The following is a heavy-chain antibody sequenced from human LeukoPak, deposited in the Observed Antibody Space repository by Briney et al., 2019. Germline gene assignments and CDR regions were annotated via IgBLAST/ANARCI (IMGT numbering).Heavy chain of an antibody. Sequence: GGSLRLSCAASGFTFSSYSMNWVRQAPGEGLEWVSSISSSSSYIYYADSVKGRFTISRDNAKNSLYLQMNSLRAEDTAVYYCARGRTTTVTSYPYYFDFWGQGTLVTVSS. CDR1: GFTFSSYS. J-gene: IGHJ4*02. CDR2: ISSSSSYI. V-gene: IGHV3-21*01. CDR3: ARGRTTTVTSYPYYFDF. D-gene: IGHD4-17*01.